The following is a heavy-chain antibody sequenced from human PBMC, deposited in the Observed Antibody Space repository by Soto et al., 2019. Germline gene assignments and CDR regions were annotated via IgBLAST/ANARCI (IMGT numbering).Heavy chain of an antibody. CDR3: ARVSGWYGVY. Sequence: SETLSLTCTVSGGSISSYYWSWIRQPPGKGLEWIGYIYYSGSTNYNPSLKSRVTISVDTSKNQFSLKLSSVTAADTAVYYCARVSGWYGVYWGQGTLVTVSS. V-gene: IGHV4-59*01. J-gene: IGHJ4*02. D-gene: IGHD6-19*01. CDR2: IYYSGST. CDR1: GGSISSYY.